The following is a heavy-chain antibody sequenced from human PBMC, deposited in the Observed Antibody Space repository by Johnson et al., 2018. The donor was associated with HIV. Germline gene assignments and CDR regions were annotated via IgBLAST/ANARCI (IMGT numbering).Heavy chain of an antibody. CDR2: TSYDGSYK. J-gene: IGHJ3*02. D-gene: IGHD5-18*01. Sequence: VAVTSYDGSYKYYTDSVRGRFTISRDNSKNTLYLQMSSLRIEDTAVYYCARLPSGYSRDAFNIWGQGTMVTVSS. V-gene: IGHV3-30*03. CDR3: ARLPSGYSRDAFNI.